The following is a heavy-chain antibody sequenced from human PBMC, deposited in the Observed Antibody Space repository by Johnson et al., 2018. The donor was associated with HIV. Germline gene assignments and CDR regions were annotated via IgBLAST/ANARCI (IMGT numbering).Heavy chain of an antibody. Sequence: QVQLVESGGGLVQPGGSLRLSCAASGFTFSSYGMHWVRQAPGTGLEWVAFIRYDGSNKYYADSVKGRLTISRDNSKNTLYLQMNSLRAEDTAVYYCASSWGNAFDIWGQGTMVTVSS. D-gene: IGHD7-27*01. V-gene: IGHV3-30*02. J-gene: IGHJ3*02. CDR3: ASSWGNAFDI. CDR1: GFTFSSYG. CDR2: IRYDGSNK.